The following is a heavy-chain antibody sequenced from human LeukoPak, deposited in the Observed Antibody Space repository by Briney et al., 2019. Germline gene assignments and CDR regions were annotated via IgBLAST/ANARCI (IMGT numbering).Heavy chain of an antibody. D-gene: IGHD3-10*01. Sequence: GGSLRLSCAASGFTFSNYAMSWVRQAPGKGLEWVSAISGSGGSTYYADSVKGRFAISRDNSKNTLFLQMNSLRAEDTAVYYCAKDPRKSTMVRGVILFDPWGQGTLVTVSS. V-gene: IGHV3-23*01. CDR1: GFTFSNYA. J-gene: IGHJ5*02. CDR2: ISGSGGST. CDR3: AKDPRKSTMVRGVILFDP.